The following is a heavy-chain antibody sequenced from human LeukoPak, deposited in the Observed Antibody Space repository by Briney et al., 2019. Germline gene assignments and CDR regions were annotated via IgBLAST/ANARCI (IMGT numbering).Heavy chain of an antibody. Sequence: GGSLRLSCVASGFTFGKYWMSWVRQAPGKGLEWVANIKLDGSGKNYVDSVKGRFTISRDNTKNSLYLQMNSLRVEDTAVFYCARDQYDTWSRRGNFDSWGQGTLVIVSS. V-gene: IGHV3-7*03. CDR2: IKLDGSGK. CDR1: GFTFGKYW. D-gene: IGHD3-3*01. J-gene: IGHJ4*02. CDR3: ARDQYDTWSRRGNFDS.